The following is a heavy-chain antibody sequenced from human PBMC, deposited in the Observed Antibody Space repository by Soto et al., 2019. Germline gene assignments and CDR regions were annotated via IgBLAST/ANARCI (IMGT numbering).Heavy chain of an antibody. CDR2: INPSGGST. CDR1: GYTFTSYY. V-gene: IGHV1-46*03. Sequence: ASVKVSCKASGYTFTSYYMHWVRQAPGQGLEWMGIINPSGGSTSYAQKFKGRVTMTRDTSTSTVYMELSSLRSEDTAVYYCARDKICSSTSCYYGPEAFEIWGQGTMVTVSS. D-gene: IGHD2-2*01. J-gene: IGHJ3*02. CDR3: ARDKICSSTSCYYGPEAFEI.